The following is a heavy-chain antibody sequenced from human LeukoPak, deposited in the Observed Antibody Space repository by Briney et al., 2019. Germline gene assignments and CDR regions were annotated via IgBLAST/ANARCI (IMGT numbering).Heavy chain of an antibody. J-gene: IGHJ4*02. D-gene: IGHD3-10*01. CDR3: ARGFREGSFDY. Sequence: PSETLSLTCAVYGGSFSGYYWSWIRQPPGKGLEWIGEINHSGSTNYNPSLKSRVTISVDTSKNQFSLKLSSVTAADTAVYYCARGFREGSFDYWGQGTLVTVSS. CDR1: GGSFSGYY. CDR2: INHSGST. V-gene: IGHV4-34*01.